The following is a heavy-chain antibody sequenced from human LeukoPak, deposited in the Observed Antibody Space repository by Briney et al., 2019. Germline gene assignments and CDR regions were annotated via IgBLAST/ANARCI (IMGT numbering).Heavy chain of an antibody. D-gene: IGHD6-19*01. J-gene: IGHJ4*02. CDR3: AKGVAVAERSYFFDY. CDR2: ISTSSNYI. V-gene: IGHV3-21*04. Sequence: AGGSLRLSCAASGSTFNNYNMNWVRQAPGKGLEWVSSISTSSNYIYYADSVKGRFTISRDNAKNSLYLQMNSLRAEDTAVYYCAKGVAVAERSYFFDYWGQGTLVTVSS. CDR1: GSTFNNYN.